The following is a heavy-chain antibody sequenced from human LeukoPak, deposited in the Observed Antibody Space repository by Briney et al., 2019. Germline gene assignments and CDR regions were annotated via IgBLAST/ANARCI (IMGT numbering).Heavy chain of an antibody. J-gene: IGHJ4*02. CDR3: ARDRTSYYDFWSGYWPGKLIDY. CDR1: GYTFTSYG. V-gene: IGHV1-18*01. CDR2: ISAYNGNT. Sequence: ASVKVSCKASGYTFTSYGISWVRQAPGQGLEWMGWISAYNGNTNYAQKLQGRVTMTTDTSTSTAYMELRSLRSDDTAVYYCARDRTSYYDFWSGYWPGKLIDYWGQGTLVTVSS. D-gene: IGHD3-3*01.